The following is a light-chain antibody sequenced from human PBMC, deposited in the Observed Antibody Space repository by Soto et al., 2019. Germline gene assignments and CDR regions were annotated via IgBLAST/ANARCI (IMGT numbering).Light chain of an antibody. Sequence: EVVLTQSPGTLSLSPGERATLSCRASQSVTSSYLAWYQQKPGQAPRLLIYGASTRATGIPDRFSASGSGTDFTLTISRLEPEDFAVYYRQQHRSSPSTFGPETKVDIK. V-gene: IGKV3-20*01. CDR1: QSVTSSY. J-gene: IGKJ3*01. CDR2: GAS. CDR3: QQHRSSPST.